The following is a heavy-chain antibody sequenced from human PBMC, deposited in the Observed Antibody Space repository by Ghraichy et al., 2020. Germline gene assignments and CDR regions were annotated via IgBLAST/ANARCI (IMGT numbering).Heavy chain of an antibody. J-gene: IGHJ6*02. D-gene: IGHD6-6*01. CDR3: ARDAARPDYFYYYTMDV. V-gene: IGHV3-43*02. CDR1: GISFDEHA. Sequence: GGSLRLSCAGSGISFDEHAMNWVRQAPGKGLEWVSFIRGDGGSIFYADSVQGRFTISRDNSKNSLYLQLNNLRTEDTALYYCARDAARPDYFYYYTMDVWGQGTTFIVSS. CDR2: IRGDGGSI.